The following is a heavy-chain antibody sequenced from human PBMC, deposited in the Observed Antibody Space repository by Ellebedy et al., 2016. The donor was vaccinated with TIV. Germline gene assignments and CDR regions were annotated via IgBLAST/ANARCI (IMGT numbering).Heavy chain of an antibody. Sequence: MPSETLSLTCAVYGGSLSGYYWSWIRQYPGKGLEWIGYTYYSGSTYYNPSLKSRVNVSVDTSKNQFSLKLSSVTAADTAVYYCARGKFAAAGIDYWGQGTLVTVSS. D-gene: IGHD6-13*01. CDR3: ARGKFAAAGIDY. V-gene: IGHV4-31*11. CDR2: TYYSGST. CDR1: GGSLSGYY. J-gene: IGHJ4*02.